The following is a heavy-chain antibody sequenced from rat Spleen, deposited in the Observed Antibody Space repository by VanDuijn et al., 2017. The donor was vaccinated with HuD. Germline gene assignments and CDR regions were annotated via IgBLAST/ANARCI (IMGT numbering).Heavy chain of an antibody. V-gene: IGHV5-29*01. J-gene: IGHJ2*01. CDR2: ISYGDSSGHSST. D-gene: IGHD1-9*01. CDR3: ARHGYNSYFDY. Sequence: EVQLVESGGGLVQPGRSLKVSCEASGFTFRNFDMAWVRQAPTKGLEWVATISYGDSSGHSSTYYRDSVKGRITISRDNAKTTLYLQMDSLRSEDTATYYCARHGYNSYFDYWGQGVMVTVSS. CDR1: GFTFRNFD.